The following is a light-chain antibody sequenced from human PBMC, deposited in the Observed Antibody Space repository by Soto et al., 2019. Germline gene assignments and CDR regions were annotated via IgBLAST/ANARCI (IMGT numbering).Light chain of an antibody. J-gene: IGKJ1*01. Sequence: EIVMTQSPATLSVSPGERATLSCRASHSVSSSYLGWYQQKPGQAPRLLIYGASSRATGIPARFSGSGSATDFTLTITRLEPEDFAVYYCQQYGTFPWTFGQGTKVDIK. CDR1: HSVSSSY. V-gene: IGKV3-20*01. CDR2: GAS. CDR3: QQYGTFPWT.